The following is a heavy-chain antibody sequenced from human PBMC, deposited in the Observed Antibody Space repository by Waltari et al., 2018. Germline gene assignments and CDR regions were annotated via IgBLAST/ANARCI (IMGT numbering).Heavy chain of an antibody. Sequence: EVQLLESGGGLVQPGGSLSLSCAASGFTFSRYAMSWVRPAPGKGLEWVSAISGSGGSTYYADSVKGRFTISRDNSKNTLYLQMNSLRAEDTAVYYCAKDPNNFYSNYVAYWGQGTLVTVSS. V-gene: IGHV3-23*01. J-gene: IGHJ4*02. D-gene: IGHD4-4*01. CDR3: AKDPNNFYSNYVAY. CDR1: GFTFSRYA. CDR2: ISGSGGST.